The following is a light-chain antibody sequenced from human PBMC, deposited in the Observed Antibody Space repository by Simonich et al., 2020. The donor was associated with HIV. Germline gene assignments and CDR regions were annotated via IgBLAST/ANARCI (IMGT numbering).Light chain of an antibody. J-gene: IGKJ3*01. CDR2: AAS. Sequence: EIVLTQSPGTLSLSPGERATLSCRASQSVSSNYLAWYQQKPGLAPRLIMSAASSRATGIPDRFSGSGSGTDFTLTISRLEPEDFAVYYCQQYGSSPFTFGPGTKVDIK. V-gene: IGKV3-20*01. CDR1: QSVSSNY. CDR3: QQYGSSPFT.